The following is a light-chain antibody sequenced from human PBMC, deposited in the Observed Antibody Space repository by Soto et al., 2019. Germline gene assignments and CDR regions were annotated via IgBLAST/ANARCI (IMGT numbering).Light chain of an antibody. J-gene: IGKJ1*01. CDR3: QQYGSSPT. CDR1: QSVSSSY. V-gene: IGKV3-20*01. CDR2: GAS. Sequence: EIVLTQSPGTLSLSPGERATLSCRASQSVSSSYLAWYQQKPGQAPRLLIYGASSRATGIPDRFSGSGSGTYFTLTLSRLEPEDFAVYYCQQYGSSPTFGQGTKVEIK.